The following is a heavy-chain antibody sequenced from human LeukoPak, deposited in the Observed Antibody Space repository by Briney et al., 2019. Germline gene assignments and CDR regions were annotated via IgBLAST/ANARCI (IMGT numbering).Heavy chain of an antibody. D-gene: IGHD2-2*01. CDR1: GFTFSSYE. Sequence: GGSLRLSCAASGFTFSSYEMNWVRQAPGKGLEWVSYISSSGSTIYYADSVKGRFTISRDNAKNSLYLQMNSLRAEDTAVYYCARFAYCSSTSCLDYWGLGTLVTVSS. V-gene: IGHV3-48*03. CDR3: ARFAYCSSTSCLDY. J-gene: IGHJ4*02. CDR2: ISSSGSTI.